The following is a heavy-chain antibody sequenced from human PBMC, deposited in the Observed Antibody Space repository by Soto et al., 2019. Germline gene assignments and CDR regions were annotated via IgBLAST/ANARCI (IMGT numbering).Heavy chain of an antibody. CDR3: ARFYYDSSGYTFDY. J-gene: IGHJ4*02. D-gene: IGHD3-22*01. V-gene: IGHV4-30-2*01. CDR2: IYHSGST. Sequence: SETLSLTCAVSGGSIISGGYSFICIRQPPGKGLEWIGYIYHSGSTYYNPSLKSRVTISVDRSKNQFSLKLSSVTAADTAVYYCARFYYDSSGYTFDYWGQGTLVTVSS. CDR1: GGSIISGGYS.